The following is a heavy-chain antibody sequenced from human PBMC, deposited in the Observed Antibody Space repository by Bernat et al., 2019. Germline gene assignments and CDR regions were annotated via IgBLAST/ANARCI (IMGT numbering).Heavy chain of an antibody. CDR2: IYYSGST. CDR1: GGSISSYY. D-gene: IGHD3-10*01. V-gene: IGHV4-59*01. CDR3: ARARGGHYFDY. Sequence: QVQLQESGPGLVKPSETLSLTCTVSGGSISSYYWSWIRQPPGKGLEWIGYIYYSGSTNYNPSLKSRVTISVDTSKNQFSLKLSSVTAADTAVYYCARARGGHYFDYRGQGTLVTVSS. J-gene: IGHJ4*02.